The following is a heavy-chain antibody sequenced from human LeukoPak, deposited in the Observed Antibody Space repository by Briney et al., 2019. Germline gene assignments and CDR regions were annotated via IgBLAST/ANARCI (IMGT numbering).Heavy chain of an antibody. CDR1: GGTFSSYA. D-gene: IGHD4-17*01. J-gene: IGHJ5*01. CDR3: ARDDSGTRRGWFEH. CDR2: IIPIFGTA. Sequence: SVKVSCKASGGTFSSYAISWVRQAPGQGLEWMGGIIPIFGTANYAQKFQGRVTITADKSTSTAYMELSSLRSEDTAVYYCARDDSGTRRGWFEHWGQGTLVTVSS. V-gene: IGHV1-69*06.